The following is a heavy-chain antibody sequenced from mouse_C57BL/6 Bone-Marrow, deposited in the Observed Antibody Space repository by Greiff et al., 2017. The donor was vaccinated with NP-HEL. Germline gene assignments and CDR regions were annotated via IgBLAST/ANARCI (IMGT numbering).Heavy chain of an antibody. D-gene: IGHD1-1*01. CDR3: ARGGYYGSSPFAY. CDR1: GYSITSGYY. Sequence: EVKLMESGPGLVKPSQSLSLTCSVTGYSITSGYYWNWIRQFPGNKLEWMGYISYDGSNNYNPSLKNRISITRDTSKNQFFLKLNSVTTEDTATYYCARGGYYGSSPFAYWGQGTLVTVSA. CDR2: ISYDGSN. V-gene: IGHV3-6*01. J-gene: IGHJ3*01.